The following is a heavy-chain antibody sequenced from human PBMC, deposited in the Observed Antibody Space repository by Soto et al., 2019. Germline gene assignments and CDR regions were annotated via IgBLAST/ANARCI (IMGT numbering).Heavy chain of an antibody. Sequence: SETLSLTCTVSGGSISSYYWSWIRQPPGKELEWIGYIYYSGSTNYNPSLKSRVTISVDTSKNQFSLKLSSVTAADTAVYYCGRAYGDYEYYYYGMDVWGQGTTVTVSS. V-gene: IGHV4-59*01. CDR2: IYYSGST. J-gene: IGHJ6*02. D-gene: IGHD4-17*01. CDR1: GGSISSYY. CDR3: GRAYGDYEYYYYGMDV.